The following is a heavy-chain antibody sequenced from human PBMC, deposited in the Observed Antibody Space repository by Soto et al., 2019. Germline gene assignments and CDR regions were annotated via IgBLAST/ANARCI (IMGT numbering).Heavy chain of an antibody. CDR1: GYTFSNYG. D-gene: IGHD3-10*01. CDR2: ISGYNGNT. J-gene: IGHJ5*02. CDR3: ARGLGSGSYDNQYTCFDP. V-gene: IGHV1-18*01. Sequence: QVQLVQSGAEVKKPGASVKVSCKASGYTFSNYGISWVRQAPGQGLEWMVWISGYNGNTNHAQKLQGRFTMTTDTSTSTAYMELRSLRSDDTAGYYCARGLGSGSYDNQYTCFDPCGKGTLFTVSS.